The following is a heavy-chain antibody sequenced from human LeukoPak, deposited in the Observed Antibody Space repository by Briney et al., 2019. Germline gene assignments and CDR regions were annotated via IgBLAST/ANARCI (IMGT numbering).Heavy chain of an antibody. Sequence: GGSLRLSCAASGFTFSSYSVNWVRQAPGKGLEWVSSISSSSSYIYYADSVKGRFTISRDNAKNSLYLQMNSLRAEDTAVYYCARENAAVFGVVPYYYYYGMDVWGQGTTVTVSS. V-gene: IGHV3-21*01. CDR2: ISSSSSYI. CDR1: GFTFSSYS. J-gene: IGHJ6*02. CDR3: ARENAAVFGVVPYYYYYGMDV. D-gene: IGHD3-3*01.